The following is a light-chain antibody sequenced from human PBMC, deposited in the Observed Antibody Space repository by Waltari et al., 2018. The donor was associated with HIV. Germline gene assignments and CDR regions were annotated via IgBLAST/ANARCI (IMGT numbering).Light chain of an antibody. V-gene: IGKV1-27*01. J-gene: IGKJ1*01. Sequence: DIQMTQSPSSLSASVGDRVTITCRASQDIFNYLAWYQQKPGKVPKLLIYAASTLQSGVPSRFSGSGSGPVFTLTISSLQPEDFATYYCQESYSTSWMFGQGTKVEI. CDR3: QESYSTSWM. CDR1: QDIFNY. CDR2: AAS.